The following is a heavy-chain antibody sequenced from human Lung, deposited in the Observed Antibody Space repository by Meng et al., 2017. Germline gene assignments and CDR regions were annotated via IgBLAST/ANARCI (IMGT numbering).Heavy chain of an antibody. V-gene: IGHV4-34*01. CDR2: INHSGST. CDR1: GGSFSDYY. CDR3: ARGPTTMAHDFDY. Sequence: QGQLRQWGQGLLEPSEPLSLPCVVSGGSFSDYYWSWIRQPPGKGLEWIGEINHSGSTNYNPSLESRATISVDTSQNNLSLKLSSVTAADSAVYYCARGPTTMAHDFDYWGQGTLVTVSS. D-gene: IGHD4-11*01. J-gene: IGHJ4*02.